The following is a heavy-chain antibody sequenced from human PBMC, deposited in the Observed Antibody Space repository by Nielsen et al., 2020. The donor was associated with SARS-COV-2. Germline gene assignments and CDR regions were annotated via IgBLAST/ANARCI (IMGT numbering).Heavy chain of an antibody. CDR1: GFTFSSYS. CDR3: AKMTSSQVDY. CDR2: ISSSSSYI. J-gene: IGHJ4*02. Sequence: GESLKISCAASGFTFSSYSMNWVRQAPGKGLEWVSSISSSSSYIYYADSVKGRFTISRDNAKNSLYLQMNSLRAEDTAVYYCAKMTSSQVDYWGQGTLVTVSS. V-gene: IGHV3-21*04. D-gene: IGHD6-6*01.